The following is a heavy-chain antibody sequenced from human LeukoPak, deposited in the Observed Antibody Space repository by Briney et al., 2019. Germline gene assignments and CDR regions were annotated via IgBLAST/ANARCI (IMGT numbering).Heavy chain of an antibody. V-gene: IGHV3-33*06. CDR1: GFTFSSYG. D-gene: IGHD3-22*01. J-gene: IGHJ4*02. CDR3: AKDSSGYLLGYYFDY. CDR2: IWYDGSNK. Sequence: GRSLRLSCAASGFTFSSYGMHWVRQAPGKGLAWVAVIWYDGSNKYYADSVKGRFTISRDNSKNTLYLQMDSLRPEDTAVYYCAKDSSGYLLGYYFDYWGQGTLVTVSS.